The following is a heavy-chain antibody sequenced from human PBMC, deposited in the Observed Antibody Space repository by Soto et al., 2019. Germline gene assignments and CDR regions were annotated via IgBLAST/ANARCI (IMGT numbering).Heavy chain of an antibody. V-gene: IGHV3-21*01. D-gene: IGHD5-18*01. J-gene: IGHJ6*02. Sequence: PGGSLRLSCAASGFTFSSYSMNWVRQAPGKGLEWVSSISSSSSYIYYADSVKGRFTISRDNAKNSLYLQINSLRAEDTAVYYCARASVPRGYSYGYSSTYYYGMDVWGQGTTVTVSS. CDR2: ISSSSSYI. CDR1: GFTFSSYS. CDR3: ARASVPRGYSYGYSSTYYYGMDV.